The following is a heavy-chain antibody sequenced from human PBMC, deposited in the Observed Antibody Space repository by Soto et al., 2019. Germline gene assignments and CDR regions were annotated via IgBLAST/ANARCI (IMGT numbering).Heavy chain of an antibody. D-gene: IGHD2-2*01. CDR1: GGSISSSSYY. Sequence: PSETLSLTCTVSGGSISSSSYYWGWMRQPPGKGLEWIGSIYYSGSTYYNPSLKSRVTISVDTSKNQFSLKLSSVTAADTAVYYCARQGYCSSTSCYSLFDYLGQGTLVTVSS. J-gene: IGHJ4*02. CDR2: IYYSGST. V-gene: IGHV4-39*01. CDR3: ARQGYCSSTSCYSLFDY.